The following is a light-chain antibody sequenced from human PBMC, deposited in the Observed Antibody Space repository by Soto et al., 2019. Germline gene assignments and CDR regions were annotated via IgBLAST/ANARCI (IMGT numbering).Light chain of an antibody. CDR2: GAS. V-gene: IGKV3-20*01. CDR3: QQYGSSPWT. CDR1: QSVRSSY. Sequence: EIVLTQSPGTLSLSPGERATLSCRASQSVRSSYLAWYQQKPGQAPRLLIYGASYRATGIPDRFSGSGSGTAFTLTISRLKPEDCAVYYCQQYGSSPWTFGQGTKVEIK. J-gene: IGKJ1*01.